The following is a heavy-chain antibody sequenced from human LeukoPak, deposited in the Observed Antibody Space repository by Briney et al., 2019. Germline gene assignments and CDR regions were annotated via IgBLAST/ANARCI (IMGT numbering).Heavy chain of an antibody. D-gene: IGHD3-3*01. CDR2: IIPIFGTA. J-gene: IGHJ6*03. V-gene: IGHV1-69*05. CDR3: ARVSRSFGVVTKGYYYYYMDV. CDR1: GGTFSSYA. Sequence: VASVKVSCKASGGTFSSYAISWVRQAPGQGLEWMGGIIPIFGTANYAQKFQGRVTITTDESTSTAYMELSSLRSEDTAVYYCARVSRSFGVVTKGYYYYYMDVWGKGTTVTVSS.